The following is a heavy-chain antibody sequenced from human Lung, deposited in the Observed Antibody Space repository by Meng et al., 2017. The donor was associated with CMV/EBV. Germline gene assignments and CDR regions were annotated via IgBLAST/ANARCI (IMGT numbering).Heavy chain of an antibody. CDR3: TGKGFDY. J-gene: IGHJ4*02. Sequence: GESLKISCAASGFTFSTYSVNWVRQAPGKGLEWVSYINPGSSSILYADSVKGRFTISRDNAKSALYLQMSRLRAEDTAIYYCTGKGFDYWGQGTLVTVSS. CDR1: GFTFSTYS. D-gene: IGHD1-1*01. V-gene: IGHV3-48*04. CDR2: INPGSSSI.